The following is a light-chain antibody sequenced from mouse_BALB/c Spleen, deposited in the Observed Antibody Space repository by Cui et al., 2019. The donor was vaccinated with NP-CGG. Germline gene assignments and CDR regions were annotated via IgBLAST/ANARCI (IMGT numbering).Light chain of an antibody. V-gene: IGLV1*01. CDR2: GTN. J-gene: IGLJ1*01. CDR3: ALWYSNHWV. CDR1: TGAVTTNNY. Sequence: QAVVTQASPLTTSPGETVTLTCRSNTGAVTTNNYANWVQEKPDHLFTGLIGGTNNRAPGVPARFSGSLIGDKAALTITGAQTEDEAIYFCALWYSNHWVFGGGTKLTVL.